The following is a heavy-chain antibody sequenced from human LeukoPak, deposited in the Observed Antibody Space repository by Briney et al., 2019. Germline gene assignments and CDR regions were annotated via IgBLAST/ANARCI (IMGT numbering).Heavy chain of an antibody. CDR1: GDSISRSHYY. V-gene: IGHV4-39*01. D-gene: IGHD4/OR15-4a*01. CDR2: IYYSGTT. CDR3: ARQCSDYYYYYIDV. Sequence: KPSETLSLTCTVSGDSISRSHYYWRWIRQSPGKGLEWIGSIYYSGTTYYNPSLESRVTISDATSKNRFSLMLTSLTAADTAVYFYARQCSDYYYYYIDVCGERTTVIVSS. J-gene: IGHJ6*03.